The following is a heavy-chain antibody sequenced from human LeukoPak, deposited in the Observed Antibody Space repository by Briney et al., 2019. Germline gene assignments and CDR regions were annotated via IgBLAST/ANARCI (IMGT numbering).Heavy chain of an antibody. CDR2: IIPIFGTA. Sequence: SVKVSCKASGGTFSSYAISWVRQAPGQGLEWMGGIIPIFGTANYAQKFQGRVTITADKSTSTAYMELSSLRSEDTAVYYCARDSSSSGPLGVWGKGTTVTVSS. V-gene: IGHV1-69*06. CDR1: GGTFSSYA. J-gene: IGHJ6*04. D-gene: IGHD6-6*01. CDR3: ARDSSSSGPLGV.